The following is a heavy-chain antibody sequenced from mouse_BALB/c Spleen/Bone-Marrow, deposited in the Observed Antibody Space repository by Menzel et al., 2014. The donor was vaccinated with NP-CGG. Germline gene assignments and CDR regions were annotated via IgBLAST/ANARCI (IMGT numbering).Heavy chain of an antibody. V-gene: IGHV5-6-3*01. CDR3: LWWDDHDYDY. CDR1: GFTFSSYG. D-gene: IGHD1-1*02. J-gene: IGHJ2*01. CDR2: INSNGGST. Sequence: EVKLLESGGGLVQPGGSLKLSCAASGFTFSSYGMSWVRQTPDKRLELVATINSNGGSTYYPDSVKGRFTISIDNAKNTLYLQMSSLKSEATAMYFCLWWDDHDYDYWGQGTPLTVS.